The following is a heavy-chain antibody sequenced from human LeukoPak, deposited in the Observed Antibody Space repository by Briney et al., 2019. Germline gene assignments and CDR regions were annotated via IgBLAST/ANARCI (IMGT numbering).Heavy chain of an antibody. D-gene: IGHD2-8*01. CDR3: ATGRLMVYAYRN. J-gene: IGHJ4*02. Sequence: ASVKVSCKVSGYTLTELSMHWVRQAPGKGLEWMGGFDPEDGETIYAQKFQGRVTMTEDTSTDTAYMELSSLRSEDTAVYYCATGRLMVYAYRNWGQGTLVTVSS. V-gene: IGHV1-24*01. CDR1: GYTLTELS. CDR2: FDPEDGET.